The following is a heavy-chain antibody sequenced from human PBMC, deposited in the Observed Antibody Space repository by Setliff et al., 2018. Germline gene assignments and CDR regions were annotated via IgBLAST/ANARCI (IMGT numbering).Heavy chain of an antibody. V-gene: IGHV1-69*05. D-gene: IGHD3-9*01. Sequence: ASVKVSCKASGGTFRNYAISWVRQAPGQGLEWMGGIIPFFLTTKYAQRFQGRVTITTDESTSTAYMELSSLRSEDTAVYFCARDGDILTTYYIYYYYRDVWGKGTTVTVSS. CDR1: GGTFRNYA. CDR3: ARDGDILTTYYIYYYYRDV. CDR2: IIPFFLTT. J-gene: IGHJ6*03.